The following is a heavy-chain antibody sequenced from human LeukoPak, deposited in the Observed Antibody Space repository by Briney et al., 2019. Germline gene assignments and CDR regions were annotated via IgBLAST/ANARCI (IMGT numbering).Heavy chain of an antibody. CDR2: ISSSGNTI. D-gene: IGHD6-25*01. J-gene: IGHJ6*03. CDR3: ARVYSSDYYYYMDV. CDR1: GFTFSRSS. V-gene: IGHV3-48*04. Sequence: GGSLRLSCAASGFTFSRSSMNWVRQAPGKGLGWVSYISSSGNTIYYADSVKGRFTISRDNAKNSLYLQMNSLRAEDTAVYYCARVYSSDYYYYMDVWGKGTTVTVSS.